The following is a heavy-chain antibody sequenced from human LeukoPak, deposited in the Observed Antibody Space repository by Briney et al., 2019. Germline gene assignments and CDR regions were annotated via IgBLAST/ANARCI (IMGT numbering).Heavy chain of an antibody. J-gene: IGHJ3*02. V-gene: IGHV4-61*02. CDR3: ARDLFGVVVPAASDAFDI. D-gene: IGHD2-2*01. CDR1: GGSISSGSYY. CDR2: IYTSGST. Sequence: SETLSLTCTVSGGSISSGSYYWSWIRQPAGKGLEWIARIYTSGSTNYNPSLKSRVTILVDTSKNQFSLKLSSVTAADTAVYYCARDLFGVVVPAASDAFDIWGQGTMVTVSS.